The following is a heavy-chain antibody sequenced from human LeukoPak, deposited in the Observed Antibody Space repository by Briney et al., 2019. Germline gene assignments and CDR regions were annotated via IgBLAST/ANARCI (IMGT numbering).Heavy chain of an antibody. V-gene: IGHV3-74*01. CDR1: GFTFSSYW. CDR2: IASDGSST. J-gene: IGHJ4*02. CDR3: ARGRPHGNDY. D-gene: IGHD4-23*01. Sequence: PGGSLRLSCAASGFTFSSYWMNWVRQAPGKGLVWVSRIASDGSSTTYAESVKGRFSISRDNAKNRLYLQMNSLRVEDTAVYYCARGRPHGNDYWGQGTLVTVSS.